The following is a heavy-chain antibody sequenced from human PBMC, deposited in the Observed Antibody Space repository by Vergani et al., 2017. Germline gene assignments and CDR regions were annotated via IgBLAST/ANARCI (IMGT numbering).Heavy chain of an antibody. CDR2: IYPGDSDT. V-gene: IGHV5-51*01. CDR3: ARSEMVRGMIQNYYYGMDV. CDR1: GYSFTSYW. J-gene: IGHJ6*02. Sequence: EVQLVQSGAEVKKPGESLKISCKGSGYSFTSYWIGWVRQMPGKGLEWMGIIYPGDSDTIYSPSFQGQVTISAEKSISTAYLQWSSLKASDTAMYYCARSEMVRGMIQNYYYGMDVWGQGTTVTVSS. D-gene: IGHD3-10*01.